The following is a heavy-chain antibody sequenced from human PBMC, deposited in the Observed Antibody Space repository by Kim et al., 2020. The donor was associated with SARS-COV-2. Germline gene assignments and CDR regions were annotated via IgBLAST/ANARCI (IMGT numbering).Heavy chain of an antibody. Sequence: GGSLRLSCATSGFNFGEYAINWVRQAPGKGLEWVGFIRDKSYGGTADYAASVKGRFFISRDDSKGTAYLQLTSLKSEDTGVYFCTRSTHLRIFGEAFGFDYWGQGTLVTVSP. V-gene: IGHV3-49*04. CDR3: TRSTHLRIFGEAFGFDY. CDR2: IRDKSYGGTA. D-gene: IGHD3-3*01. CDR1: GFNFGEYA. J-gene: IGHJ4*02.